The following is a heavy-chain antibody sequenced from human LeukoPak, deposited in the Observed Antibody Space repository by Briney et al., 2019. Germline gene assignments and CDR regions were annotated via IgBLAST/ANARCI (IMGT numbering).Heavy chain of an antibody. CDR1: GGSISSSSY. V-gene: IGHV4-39*01. CDR3: PRRLKTVVAEFYFDY. D-gene: IGHD3-22*01. CDR2: IFYSGST. Sequence: SETLSLTCTVSGGSISSSSYWGWIRQPPGKGMGGIGSIFYSGSTYYHPSLKIRVTISVDTSKNQFSLKLTSVSAADTAVYYCPRRLKTVVAEFYFDYWSQGTLVTVSS. J-gene: IGHJ4*02.